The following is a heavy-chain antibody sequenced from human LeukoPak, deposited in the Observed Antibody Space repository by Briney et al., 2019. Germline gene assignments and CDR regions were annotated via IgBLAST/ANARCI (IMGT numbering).Heavy chain of an antibody. CDR1: GFTFSSYA. D-gene: IGHD4-23*01. CDR2: ITGSGGST. CDR3: AKTLRWSLDF. V-gene: IGHV3-23*01. J-gene: IGHJ4*02. Sequence: GGSLRLSCSASGFTFSSYAMSWVRQAPGKGLEWVSSITGSGGSTYYADSVKGRFTISRDNSKNTLYLQMNSLRAEDTAVYYCAKTLRWSLDFWSQGTLVTVSS.